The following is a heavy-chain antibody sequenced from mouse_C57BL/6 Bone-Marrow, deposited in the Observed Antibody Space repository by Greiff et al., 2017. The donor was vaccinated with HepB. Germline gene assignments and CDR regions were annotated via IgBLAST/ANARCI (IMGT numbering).Heavy chain of an antibody. Sequence: EVKLVESGEGLVKPGGSLKLSCAASGFTFSSYAMSWVRQTPEKRLEWVAYISSGGDYIYYADTVKGRFTISRDNARNTLYLQMSSLKSEDTAMYYCTREGDPHYYGSSYHWYFDVWGTGTTVTVSS. J-gene: IGHJ1*03. CDR3: TREGDPHYYGSSYHWYFDV. CDR2: ISSGGDYI. V-gene: IGHV5-9-1*02. D-gene: IGHD1-1*01. CDR1: GFTFSSYA.